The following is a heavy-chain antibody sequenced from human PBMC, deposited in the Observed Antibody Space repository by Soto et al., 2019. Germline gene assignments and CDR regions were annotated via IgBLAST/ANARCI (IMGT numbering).Heavy chain of an antibody. CDR3: ARGLVVVPTVTEEYHYDYRETGFDT. D-gene: IGHD2-15*01. CDR1: GGSISTYY. Sequence: SETLSLTCTLSGGSISTYYWSWIRLSPGRGLEWIGYVYHTGSTDYNPSLKGRVAISLDTSKNQFSLQLNSVTAADTAVYYCARGLVVVPTVTEEYHYDYRETGFDTWGQGTLVTVSS. V-gene: IGHV4-59*01. CDR2: VYHTGST. J-gene: IGHJ5*02.